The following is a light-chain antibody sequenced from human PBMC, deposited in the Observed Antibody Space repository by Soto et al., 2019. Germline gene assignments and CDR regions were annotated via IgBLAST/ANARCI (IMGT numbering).Light chain of an antibody. CDR1: SSDVGAYNY. J-gene: IGLJ3*02. Sequence: QSALTQPASVSGSPGQSITTSCTGTSSDVGAYNYVSWCQHHPGKAPKLIIYDVNNRPSGVSNRFPGSKSGNTASLTISGLQADDEAYYYCTSYTTSSTGVFGGGTKLTVL. V-gene: IGLV2-14*03. CDR3: TSYTTSSTGV. CDR2: DVN.